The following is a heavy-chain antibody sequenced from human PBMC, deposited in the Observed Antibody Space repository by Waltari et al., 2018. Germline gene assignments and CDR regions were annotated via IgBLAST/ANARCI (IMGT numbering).Heavy chain of an antibody. D-gene: IGHD3-10*02. J-gene: IGHJ5*02. V-gene: IGHV4-38-2*02. CDR2: IYHSGST. Sequence: QVQLQASGPGLVKPSETLSLTCAVSGYSISSGYYWGWIRQPPGKGLEWIGSIYHSGSTYYNPSLKSRVTISVDTSKNQFSLKLSSVTAADTAVYYCARDRDVGSFDPWGQGTLVTVSS. CDR1: GYSISSGYY. CDR3: ARDRDVGSFDP.